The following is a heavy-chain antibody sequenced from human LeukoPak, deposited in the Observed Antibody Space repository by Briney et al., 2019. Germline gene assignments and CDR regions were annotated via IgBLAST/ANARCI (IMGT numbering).Heavy chain of an antibody. CDR2: IKQDGSEK. CDR1: GFTFSNYW. D-gene: IGHD3-3*01. V-gene: IGHV3-7*01. J-gene: IGHJ3*02. CDR3: ARMGTWRITIFGVVPPAGPLDAFDI. Sequence: PGGSLRLSCAASGFTFSNYWMSWVRQAPGKGLEWVANIKQDGSEKYYVDSVKGRFTMSRDNAKNSVYLQMNSLRAEDTAVYYCARMGTWRITIFGVVPPAGPLDAFDIWGQGTMVTVSS.